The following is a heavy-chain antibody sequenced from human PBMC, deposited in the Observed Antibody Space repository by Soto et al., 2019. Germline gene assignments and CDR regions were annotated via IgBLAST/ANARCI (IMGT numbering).Heavy chain of an antibody. V-gene: IGHV4-61*01. CDR3: AKTRDYNINFISDLDD. CDR1: GASVSSPTYY. D-gene: IGHD3-10*01. CDR2: IYYSGST. Sequence: SETLSLTCTVSGASVSSPTYYLNWIRQPPGKPLEWIGYIYYSGSTNYNPSLKSRVTISLDTSNDQFSLKLSSVTAADTAVYYCAKTRDYNINFISDLDDWGPGTTVTVSS. J-gene: IGHJ6*02.